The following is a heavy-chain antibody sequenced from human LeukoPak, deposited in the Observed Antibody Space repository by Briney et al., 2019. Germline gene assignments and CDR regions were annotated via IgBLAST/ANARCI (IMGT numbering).Heavy chain of an antibody. D-gene: IGHD3-3*01. CDR1: GFIFSNFW. V-gene: IGHV3-74*01. CDR3: VKEYHSRGFGAYFDY. CDR2: IKTDGSIT. J-gene: IGHJ4*02. Sequence: GGSLRLSCAASGFIFSNFWMHWVRQAPGKGLVWVSRIKTDGSITDYADSVKGRFTLSRDNSINTVDLQMNSLRAEDTAVYYCVKEYHSRGFGAYFDYWGQGTLVTVSS.